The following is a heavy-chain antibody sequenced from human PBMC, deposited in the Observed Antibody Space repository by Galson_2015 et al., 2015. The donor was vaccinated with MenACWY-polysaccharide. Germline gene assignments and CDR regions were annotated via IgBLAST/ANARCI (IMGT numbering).Heavy chain of an antibody. CDR1: GFTFSSYG. CDR2: ISGSGGST. J-gene: IGHJ4*02. CDR3: AKDLMVGATAGSELDF. D-gene: IGHD1-26*01. V-gene: IGHV3-23*01. Sequence: SLRLSCAASGFTFSSYGMSWVRQAPGKGLEWVSSISGSGGSTFYADSVKGRFTISRDNSKNTLSLQVNSLRAEDTAKYYCAKDLMVGATAGSELDFWGQGTLVTVSS.